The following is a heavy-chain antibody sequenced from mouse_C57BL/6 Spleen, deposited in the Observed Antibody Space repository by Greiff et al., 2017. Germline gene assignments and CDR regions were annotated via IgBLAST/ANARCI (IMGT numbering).Heavy chain of an antibody. J-gene: IGHJ4*01. CDR2: IDPSDSET. CDR3: AREAISMDY. V-gene: IGHV1-52*01. CDR1: GYTFTSYW. Sequence: QVQLQQPGAELVRPGSSVKLSCKASGYTFTSYWMHWVKQRPIQGLEWIGNIDPSDSETHYTQKFKDKATLTVDKSSSTAYMQLSSLTSEDSAVYYCAREAISMDYWGQGTSVTVSS.